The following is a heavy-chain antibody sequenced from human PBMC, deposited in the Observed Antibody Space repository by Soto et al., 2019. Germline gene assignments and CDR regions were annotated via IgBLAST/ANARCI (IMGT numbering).Heavy chain of an antibody. J-gene: IGHJ6*02. V-gene: IGHV4-30-4*01. CDR1: GGSISSGDYY. D-gene: IGHD3-10*01. CDR2: IYYSGST. Sequence: PSETLSLTCSVSGGSISSGDYYWNWIRQPPGKGLEWIGHIYYSGSTYYNSSLKSRVTISLDTSKNQFYLKLSSVTAADTDVYNCACQPTAGSYYDLGSYYYYYAMDVWGQGTTVTVSS. CDR3: ACQPTAGSYYDLGSYYYYYAMDV.